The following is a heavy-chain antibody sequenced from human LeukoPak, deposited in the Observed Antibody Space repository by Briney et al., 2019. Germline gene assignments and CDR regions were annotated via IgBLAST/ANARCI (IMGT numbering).Heavy chain of an antibody. CDR3: ARDGSGRVPEMSAPDY. Sequence: GGSLRLSCAASGFTFSSYWMTWVRQAPGKGLEWVGNIKGDGSEKYYVDSVKGRFTISRDNAKNSLYLQMNSLRAEDTAVYYCARDGSGRVPEMSAPDYWGQGTLVTVSS. V-gene: IGHV3-7*01. CDR1: GFTFSSYW. D-gene: IGHD3-10*01. J-gene: IGHJ4*02. CDR2: IKGDGSEK.